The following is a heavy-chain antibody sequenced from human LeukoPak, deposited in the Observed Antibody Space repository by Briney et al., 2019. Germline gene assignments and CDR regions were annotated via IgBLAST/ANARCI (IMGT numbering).Heavy chain of an antibody. J-gene: IGHJ4*02. CDR1: GFTVSDNF. V-gene: IGHV3-53*01. CDR2: IYSGGST. Sequence: GGSLRLSCAVSGFTVSDNFMSWVRQAPGKGLEWVSIIYSGGSTYYADSVKGRFTISRGVPENTLFLQMNNLRAEDTAMYYCARDSYGDLDSWGQGTLVIVSS. CDR3: ARDSYGDLDS. D-gene: IGHD4/OR15-4a*01.